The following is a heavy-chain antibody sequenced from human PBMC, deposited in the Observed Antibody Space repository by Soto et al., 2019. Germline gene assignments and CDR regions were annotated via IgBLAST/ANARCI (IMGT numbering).Heavy chain of an antibody. V-gene: IGHV3-9*01. CDR3: AKDTMSQAHSSSCFNY. J-gene: IGHJ4*02. CDR2: ISWNSGRI. CDR1: GVTFDDYA. D-gene: IGHD6-13*01. Sequence: PGGSLRLSCAASGVTFDDYAMHWVRQAPGKGLEWVSGISWNSGRIGYADSVKGRFTISRDNAKNSLYLQMDSLRPEDTASYYCAKDTMSQAHSSSCFNYWGQGTLVTVSS.